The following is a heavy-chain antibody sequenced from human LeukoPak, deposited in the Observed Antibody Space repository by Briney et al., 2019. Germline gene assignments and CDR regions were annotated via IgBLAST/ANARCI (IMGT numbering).Heavy chain of an antibody. CDR3: AKGWLGKFDY. Sequence: PGRSLRLSCAASGFTFSSYGMHWVRQAPGKGLEWVAVISYDGSNKYYADSVKGRFTISRDNSKNTLYLQMNSLRAEDTAVYYCAKGWLGKFDYRGQGTLVTVSS. J-gene: IGHJ4*02. V-gene: IGHV3-30*18. CDR1: GFTFSSYG. CDR2: ISYDGSNK. D-gene: IGHD5-24*01.